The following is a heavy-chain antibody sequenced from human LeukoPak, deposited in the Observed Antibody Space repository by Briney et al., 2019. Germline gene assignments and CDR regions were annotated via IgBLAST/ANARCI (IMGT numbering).Heavy chain of an antibody. D-gene: IGHD4/OR15-4a*01. V-gene: IGHV1-69*05. CDR1: GGTFSGYS. J-gene: IGHJ6*03. Sequence: GASVKVSCKASGGTFSGYSVIWVRQAPGQGLEWMGGTVPLKYAQKFQGRVTITTDESTSTAFMKLSSLRSEDTAVYYCARAPYGVYSGDYYSYYMDVWGKGTTVTVSS. CDR3: ARAPYGVYSGDYYSYYMDV. CDR2: TVPL.